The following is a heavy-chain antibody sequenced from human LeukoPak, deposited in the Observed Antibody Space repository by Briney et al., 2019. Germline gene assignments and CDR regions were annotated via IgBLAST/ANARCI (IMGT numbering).Heavy chain of an antibody. CDR1: GYTFTSYG. V-gene: IGHV1-18*01. D-gene: IGHD3-10*01. CDR3: ARAPTGGSGSYYTVDY. J-gene: IGHJ4*02. Sequence: GASVKVSCKASGYTFTSYGISWVRQAPGQGLEWMGWISAYNGNTNYAQKLQGRVTMTTDTSTSTAYMELRSLRSDDTAVYYCARAPTGGSGSYYTVDYWGQGTLVTVSS. CDR2: ISAYNGNT.